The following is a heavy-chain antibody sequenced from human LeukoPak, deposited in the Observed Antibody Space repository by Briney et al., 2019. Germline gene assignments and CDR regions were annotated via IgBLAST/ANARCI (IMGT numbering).Heavy chain of an antibody. CDR1: GDSISSGGYY. CDR3: ARGGSNSYFQH. CDR2: IYYSGST. J-gene: IGHJ1*01. Sequence: SETLSLTCTVSGDSISSGGYYWSWIRQHPGEGLEWIGYIYYSGSTYCNPSLKSRVFIAVDTFENQFSLKLRSVTAADTAVYYCARGGSNSYFQHWGQGTLVTVSS. V-gene: IGHV4-31*03. D-gene: IGHD1-26*01.